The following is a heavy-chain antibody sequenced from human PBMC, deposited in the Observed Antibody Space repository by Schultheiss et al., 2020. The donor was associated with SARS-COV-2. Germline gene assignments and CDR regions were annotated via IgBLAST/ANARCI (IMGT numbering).Heavy chain of an antibody. CDR3: ARHRHSIAAAGLENWFDP. Sequence: ETLSLTCTVSGGSISSYYWSWIRQPPGKGLEWIGYIYYSGSTYYNPSLKSRVTISVDTSKNQFSLKLSSVTAADTAVYYCARHRHSIAAAGLENWFDPWGQGTLVTVSS. V-gene: IGHV4-59*01. J-gene: IGHJ5*02. CDR2: IYYSGST. CDR1: GGSISSYY. D-gene: IGHD6-13*01.